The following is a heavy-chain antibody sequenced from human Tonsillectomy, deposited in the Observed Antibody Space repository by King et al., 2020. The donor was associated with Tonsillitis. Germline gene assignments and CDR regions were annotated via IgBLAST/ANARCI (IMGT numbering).Heavy chain of an antibody. Sequence: QLVQSGAEVKKPGSSVKVSCKASGGTFSSYAISWVRQAPGQGLEWMGGIIPIFGTANYAQKFQGRVTITADESTSTAYMELSSLRSEATAVYYCARVGRAYTDKHYFDYWGQGTLVTVSS. V-gene: IGHV1-69*01. J-gene: IGHJ4*02. D-gene: IGHD5-18*01. CDR1: GGTFSSYA. CDR3: ARVGRAYTDKHYFDY. CDR2: IIPIFGTA.